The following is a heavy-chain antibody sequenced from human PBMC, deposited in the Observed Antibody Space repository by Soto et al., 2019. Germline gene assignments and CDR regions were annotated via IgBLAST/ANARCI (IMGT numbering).Heavy chain of an antibody. CDR1: GGSINDNNYS. CDR3: ARTRGSAVYFYFYGLDV. D-gene: IGHD3-10*01. V-gene: IGHV4-39*07. J-gene: IGHJ6*02. CDR2: TYSSGGA. Sequence: LQESGPGLVKPSETLSLTCSISGGSINDNNYSWGWIRQPPGRGLEWIGNTYSSGGAYYDPSFKSRASISVDTSKSQVFLKLTSVTAADTAIYYCARTRGSAVYFYFYGLDVWGHGTTVTVSS.